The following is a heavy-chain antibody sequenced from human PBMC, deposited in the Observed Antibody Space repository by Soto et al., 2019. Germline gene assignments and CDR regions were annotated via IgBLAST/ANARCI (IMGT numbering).Heavy chain of an antibody. CDR1: GYTFTTYD. Sequence: QAQLVQSGAEVRKPGASVKVSCKASGYTFTTYDINWVRQAPGQGLEWLGWMDPNSGSTGYAQNFQGRIGRTRNISTNTAHMELSSLQSEDTAVYYCARERKFDFWRKGLDVWGQGTTVTVSS. CDR2: MDPNSGST. D-gene: IGHD3-3*01. V-gene: IGHV1-8*01. CDR3: ARERKFDFWRKGLDV. J-gene: IGHJ6*02.